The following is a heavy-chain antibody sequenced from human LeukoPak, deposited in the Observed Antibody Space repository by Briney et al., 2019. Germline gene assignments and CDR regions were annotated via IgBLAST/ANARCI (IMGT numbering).Heavy chain of an antibody. V-gene: IGHV3-23*01. Sequence: GGSLRLSCAASGFTFSSYAMSWVRQAPGKGLAWVSTISGGSGSTYCADSVKGRFTISRDNSKNTLFLQMNSLRADDTAVYHCAKDPNGDYVGAFDMWGQGTMVTASS. CDR3: AKDPNGDYVGAFDM. D-gene: IGHD4-17*01. CDR2: ISGGSGST. J-gene: IGHJ3*02. CDR1: GFTFSSYA.